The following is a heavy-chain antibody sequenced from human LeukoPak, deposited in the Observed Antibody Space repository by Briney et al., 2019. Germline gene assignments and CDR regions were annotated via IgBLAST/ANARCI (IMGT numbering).Heavy chain of an antibody. CDR3: ARGQWAARLPAYYDY. CDR1: GGSFSGYY. V-gene: IGHV4-34*01. D-gene: IGHD6-25*01. CDR2: INHSGST. J-gene: IGHJ4*02. Sequence: SETLSLTCAVYGGSFSGYYWSWIRQPPGKGLEWIGEINHSGSTNYNPSLKSRVTISVDTSKNQFSLKLSSVTAADTAVYYCARGQWAARLPAYYDYWGQGTLVTVSS.